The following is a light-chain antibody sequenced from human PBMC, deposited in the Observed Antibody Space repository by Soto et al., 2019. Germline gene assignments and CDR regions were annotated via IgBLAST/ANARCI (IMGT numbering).Light chain of an antibody. CDR3: QQANSFPRT. J-gene: IGKJ4*01. CDR1: QAVSTW. V-gene: IGKV1-12*01. Sequence: DIQMTQSPSFVSASVGDRVTITCRASQAVSTWLAWYQQKPGDAPKLLIYAASTLQSGVPSRFSGSGSGTDFTLNIRSLQPEDFETYYCQQANSFPRTFGGGTKVDIK. CDR2: AAS.